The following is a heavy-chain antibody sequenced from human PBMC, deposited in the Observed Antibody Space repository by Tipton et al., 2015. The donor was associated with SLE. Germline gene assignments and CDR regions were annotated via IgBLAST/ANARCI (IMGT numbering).Heavy chain of an antibody. V-gene: IGHV4-38-2*02. D-gene: IGHD6-6*01. CDR1: GFSISSYY. Sequence: TLPLTCTVSGFSISSYYWGWIRQPPGKGLEWLGTIYHGGTTYYNPSLRSRSTISIDTSKNQFSLHLTSVTAADTAVYYCARPPSYISPSEVLFDSWGQGMLVTVSS. CDR3: ARPPSYISPSEVLFDS. CDR2: IYHGGTT. J-gene: IGHJ4*02.